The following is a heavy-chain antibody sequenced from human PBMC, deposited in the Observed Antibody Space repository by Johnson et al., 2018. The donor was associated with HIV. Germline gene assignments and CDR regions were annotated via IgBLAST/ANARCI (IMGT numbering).Heavy chain of an antibody. V-gene: IGHV3-30*18. CDR1: GFSNYD. CDR2: ISYDGTNT. CDR3: AKAYCPGCDGFDI. D-gene: IGHD2-21*01. J-gene: IGHJ3*02. Sequence: MLLVESGGGVVQPGGSLRLSCAASGFSNYDMHWVRQAPGRGLEWVSSISYDGTNTYYGDSVKGQFTISRDNSKNTLFLQMDSLRTEDTGVYYCAKAYCPGCDGFDIWGQGTLVTVSS.